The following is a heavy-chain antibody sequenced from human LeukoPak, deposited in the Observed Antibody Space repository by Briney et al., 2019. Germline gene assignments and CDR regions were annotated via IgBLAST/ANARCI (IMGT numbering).Heavy chain of an antibody. CDR1: GGSFSGYY. CDR3: AREGTVAGSYSDY. D-gene: IGHD6-19*01. CDR2: INHSGST. Sequence: SETLSLTCAVYGGSFSGYYWSWIRQPPGKGLEWIGEINHSGSTNYNPSLKSRVTISVDTSKNQFSLKLSSVTAADTAVYYCAREGTVAGSYSDYWGQGTLVTVSS. V-gene: IGHV4-34*01. J-gene: IGHJ4*02.